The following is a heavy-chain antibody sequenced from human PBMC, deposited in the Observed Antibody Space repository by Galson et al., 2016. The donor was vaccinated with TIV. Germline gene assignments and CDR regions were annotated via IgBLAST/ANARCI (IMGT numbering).Heavy chain of an antibody. J-gene: IGHJ2*01. CDR1: GSHFVGHA. Sequence: SLRLSCAASGSHFVGHAMEWVRLVPGKGLEWVSGIKRNSESTDYIDSVRGRFTISGDDAKNSLSLKMNNLRPEYTALYFCVQETWSGDQRYFDLWGRGTLVTVSS. CDR2: IKRNSEST. D-gene: IGHD1-14*01. V-gene: IGHV3-9*01. CDR3: VQETWSGDQRYFDL.